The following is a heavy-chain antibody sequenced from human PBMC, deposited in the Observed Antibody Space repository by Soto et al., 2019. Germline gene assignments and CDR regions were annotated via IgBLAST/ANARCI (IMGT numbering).Heavy chain of an antibody. V-gene: IGHV2-26*01. CDR1: LFSLTNGRMG. J-gene: IGHJ3*02. CDR2: ISSNDEK. D-gene: IGHD2-21*02. CDR3: ARTVVTPSSAFDI. Sequence: SGPTLVNPTNTLPLTSTVCLFSLTNGRMGVRWKRHPPGKALEWLAHISSNDEKSYSTSLISRLTISRDTSKSQVVLIMTNMVPVDTATYHCARTVVTPSSAFDIWGQGTMVTVSS.